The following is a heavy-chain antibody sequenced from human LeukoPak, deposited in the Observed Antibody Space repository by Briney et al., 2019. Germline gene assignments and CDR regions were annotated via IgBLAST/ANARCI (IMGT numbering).Heavy chain of an antibody. J-gene: IGHJ4*02. D-gene: IGHD2-2*01. CDR1: GFTFRNYG. CDR3: SKDYRYCSGTSCYHPWYFDY. V-gene: IGHV3-30*02. Sequence: GGSLRLSCAASGFTFRNYGMHWVRQAPGKGLEWVTIIRHDGSEKLYADSVKGRFTISRDISKNTLYLQMNSLRAEDTAVYYCSKDYRYCSGTSCYHPWYFDYWGQGTLVTVSS. CDR2: IRHDGSEK.